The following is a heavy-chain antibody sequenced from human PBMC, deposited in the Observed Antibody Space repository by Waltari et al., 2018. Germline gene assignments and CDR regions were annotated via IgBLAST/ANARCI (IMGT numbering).Heavy chain of an antibody. CDR3: AREIYGGNSRPYDY. D-gene: IGHD4-17*01. CDR2: IYYNGTT. J-gene: IGHJ4*02. Sequence: QVQLQESGPGLVKPSETLSLTCTVSGGSITGYYWSWIRQPPGKGLEWIGHIYYNGTTDYNPSLKSRVTISVDTSKNQFSLKLSSVTAADTAVYYCAREIYGGNSRPYDYWGQGTLVTVSS. CDR1: GGSITGYY. V-gene: IGHV4-59*01.